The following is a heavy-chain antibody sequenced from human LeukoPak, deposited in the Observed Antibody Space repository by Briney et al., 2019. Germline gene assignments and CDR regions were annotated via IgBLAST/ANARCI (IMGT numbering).Heavy chain of an antibody. V-gene: IGHV3-21*01. CDR2: MSSSSSYI. CDR3: ARDYQQAMVRGVIIDY. J-gene: IGHJ4*02. CDR1: GFTFSSYS. Sequence: GGSLRLSCAASGFTFSSYSMNWVRQAPGKGLEWVSSMSSSSSYIYYADSVKGRFTISRDNAKNSLYLQMNSLRAEDTAVYYCARDYQQAMVRGVIIDYWGQGTLVTVSS. D-gene: IGHD3-10*01.